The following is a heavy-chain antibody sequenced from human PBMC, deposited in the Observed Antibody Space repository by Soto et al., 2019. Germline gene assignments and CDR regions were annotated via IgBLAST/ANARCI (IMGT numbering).Heavy chain of an antibody. V-gene: IGHV3-53*04. Sequence: GGSLRLSCAASGFTVSSNYMSWVRQAPGKGLEWVSVIYSGGSTYYADPVKGRFTISRHNSKNTLYLQMNSLRAEDTAVYYCARDASDCTNGVCYTRIFDYWGQGTLVTVSS. CDR3: ARDASDCTNGVCYTRIFDY. CDR2: IYSGGST. D-gene: IGHD2-8*01. CDR1: GFTVSSNY. J-gene: IGHJ4*02.